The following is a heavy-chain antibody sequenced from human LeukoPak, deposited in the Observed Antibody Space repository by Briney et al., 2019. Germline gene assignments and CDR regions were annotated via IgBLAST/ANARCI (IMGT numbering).Heavy chain of an antibody. CDR1: GGSISTDHYY. J-gene: IGHJ4*02. V-gene: IGHV4-39*01. CDR2: IYYTGAT. CDR3: ATGYTTGSDY. D-gene: IGHD1-1*01. Sequence: SETLSLTCTVSGGSISTDHYYWAWIRQPPGKGLEWVASIYYTGATYYNLSLKSRLTISIDTSNNQFSPTLSSVRAADTAVYYCATGYTTGSDYWGQGTLVTVSS.